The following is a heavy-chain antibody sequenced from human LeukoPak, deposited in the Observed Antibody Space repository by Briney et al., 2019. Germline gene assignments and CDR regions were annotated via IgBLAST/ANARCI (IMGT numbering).Heavy chain of an antibody. CDR1: GGSISSGGYS. V-gene: IGHV4-30-2*01. CDR2: IYHSGST. Sequence: SQTLSLTCAVSGGSISSGGYSWSWIRQPPGKGLEWIGYIYHSGSTYYNPSLKSRVTISVDRSKNQFSLKLSSVTAADTAVYYCARRVVLENYIDYWGQGTLVTVSS. D-gene: IGHD2-15*01. CDR3: ARRVVLENYIDY. J-gene: IGHJ4*02.